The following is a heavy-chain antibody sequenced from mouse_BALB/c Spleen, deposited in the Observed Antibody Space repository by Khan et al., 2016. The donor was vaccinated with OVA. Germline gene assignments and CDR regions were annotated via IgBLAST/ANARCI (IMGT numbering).Heavy chain of an antibody. CDR1: GFSLTSYG. J-gene: IGHJ2*01. V-gene: IGHV2-9*02. D-gene: IGHD1-3*01. Sequence: QVQLKESGPGLVAPSQSLSITCTVSGFSLTSYGVHWVRQPPGKGLEWLGVIWSGGSTNYNSALMSRLSVSKDNSKSQVFLKMNSLQTDDTAMYYCARDRGYNFEYFDYWGQGTTLTVSS. CDR3: ARDRGYNFEYFDY. CDR2: IWSGGST.